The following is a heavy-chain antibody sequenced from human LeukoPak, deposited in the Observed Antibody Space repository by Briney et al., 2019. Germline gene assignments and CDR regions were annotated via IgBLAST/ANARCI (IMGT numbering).Heavy chain of an antibody. Sequence: SETLSLTCAVYGGSFSGYYWSWIRQPPGKGLEWIGEINHSGSTNYNPSLKSRVTISVDTSKNQFSLKLSSVTAADTAVYYCARSRSGYSYDHAAFDIWGQGTMVTVSS. CDR2: INHSGST. CDR3: ARSRSGYSYDHAAFDI. D-gene: IGHD5-18*01. CDR1: GGSFSGYY. J-gene: IGHJ3*02. V-gene: IGHV4-34*01.